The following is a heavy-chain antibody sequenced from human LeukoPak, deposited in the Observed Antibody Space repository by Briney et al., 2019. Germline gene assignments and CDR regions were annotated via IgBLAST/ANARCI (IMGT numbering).Heavy chain of an antibody. J-gene: IGHJ6*04. Sequence: GGSLRLSCGVSGFTFSSYWMSWVRQAPGKGLEWVANIKKDGSEKYYVDSVKGRFTISRDNAKNSLYLQMNSLRAEDTAVYYCAELGITMIGGVWGKGTTVTISS. D-gene: IGHD3-10*02. CDR3: AELGITMIGGV. V-gene: IGHV3-7*01. CDR1: GFTFSSYW. CDR2: IKKDGSEK.